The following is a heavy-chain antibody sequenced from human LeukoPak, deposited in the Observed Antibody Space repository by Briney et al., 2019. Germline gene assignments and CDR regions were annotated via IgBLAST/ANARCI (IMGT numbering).Heavy chain of an antibody. CDR2: INPSGGST. CDR3: ARGRWLQLPESSFDY. Sequence: ASVKVSCKASGYTFTSYYMHWVRQAPGQGLEWMGIINPSGGSTSYAQKFQGRVTMTRDTSTSTVYMELSSLRSEDTAAYYCARGRWLQLPESSFDYWGQGTLVTVSS. CDR1: GYTFTSYY. V-gene: IGHV1-46*03. J-gene: IGHJ4*02. D-gene: IGHD5-24*01.